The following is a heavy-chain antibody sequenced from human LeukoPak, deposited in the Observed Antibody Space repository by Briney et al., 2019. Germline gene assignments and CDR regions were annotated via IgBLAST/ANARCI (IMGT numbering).Heavy chain of an antibody. Sequence: PGGSLRLSCAASGFTFSSYAMSWVRQAPGKGLEWVSAISGSGGSTYYADSVKGRFTISRDNSKNTLYLQMNSLRAEDMAVYYCAKALIQPNYYYYMDVWSKGTTVTVSS. CDR2: ISGSGGST. CDR1: GFTFSSYA. V-gene: IGHV3-23*01. CDR3: AKALIQPNYYYYMDV. J-gene: IGHJ6*03. D-gene: IGHD5-18*01.